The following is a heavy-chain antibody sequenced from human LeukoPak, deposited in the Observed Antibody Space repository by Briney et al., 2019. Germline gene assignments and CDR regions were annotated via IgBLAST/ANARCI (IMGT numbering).Heavy chain of an antibody. J-gene: IGHJ4*02. CDR2: IDSDGSTT. CDR1: GFTLSSYW. Sequence: PGGSLRLSCAVSGFTLSSYWMHWVRQAPGKGLVWVSRIDSDGSTTDYADSVKGRFTISRDNANNTLYLQMNSLRAEDAGVYYCARGLTLLGYRSSTSCLMNYWGQGTLVTVSS. CDR3: ARGLTLLGYRSSTSCLMNY. D-gene: IGHD2-2*01. V-gene: IGHV3-74*01.